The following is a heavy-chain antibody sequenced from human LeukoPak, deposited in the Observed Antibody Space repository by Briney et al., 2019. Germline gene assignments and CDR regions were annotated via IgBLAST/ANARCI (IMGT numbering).Heavy chain of an antibody. CDR3: ASYPYWEDGMDV. J-gene: IGHJ6*02. Sequence: PSETLSLTCAVYGGSFSGYYWSWIRQPPGKGLEWIGEINHSGSTNYNPSLKSRVTISVDTSKNQFSLKLSSVTAADTAVYYCASYPYWEDGMDVWGQGTTVTVSS. V-gene: IGHV4-34*01. CDR2: INHSGST. D-gene: IGHD1-26*01. CDR1: GGSFSGYY.